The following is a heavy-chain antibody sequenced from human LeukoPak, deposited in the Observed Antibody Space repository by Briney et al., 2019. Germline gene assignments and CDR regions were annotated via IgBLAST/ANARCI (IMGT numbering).Heavy chain of an antibody. Sequence: SETLSLTCAVYGGSFSGYYWSWTRQPPGKGLEWIGEINHSGSTNYNPSLKSRVTISVDTSKNQFSLKLSSVTAADTAVYYCARGLRAVAGTGSDYWGQGTLVTVSS. CDR3: ARGLRAVAGTGSDY. CDR1: GGSFSGYY. CDR2: INHSGST. J-gene: IGHJ4*02. D-gene: IGHD6-19*01. V-gene: IGHV4-34*01.